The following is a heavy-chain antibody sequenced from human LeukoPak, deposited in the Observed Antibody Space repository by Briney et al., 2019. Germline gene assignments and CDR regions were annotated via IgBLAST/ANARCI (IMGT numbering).Heavy chain of an antibody. CDR1: GFTFSSYA. V-gene: IGHV3-23*01. J-gene: IGHJ3*02. CDR2: ISGSGGST. D-gene: IGHD1-1*01. CDR3: ANVRATGTPRDAFDI. Sequence: PGGSLRLSCAASGFTFSSYAMSWVRQAPGKGLEWVSAISGSGGSTYYADSVKGRSTISRDNSRNTLYLQMNSLRAEDTAVYYCANVRATGTPRDAFDIWGQGTMVTVSS.